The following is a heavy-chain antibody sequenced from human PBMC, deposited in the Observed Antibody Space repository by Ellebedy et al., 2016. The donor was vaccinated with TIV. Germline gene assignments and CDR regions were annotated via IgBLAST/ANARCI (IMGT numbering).Heavy chain of an antibody. CDR3: ARDGSGWKRAVDYFDY. J-gene: IGHJ4*02. CDR2: ISSSSSTI. Sequence: GGSLRLSXAASGFTFSSYSMNWVRQAPGKGLEWVSYISSSSSTIYYADSVKGRFTISRDNAKNSLYLQMNSLRAEDTAVYYCARDGSGWKRAVDYFDYWGQGTLVTVSS. D-gene: IGHD6-19*01. CDR1: GFTFSSYS. V-gene: IGHV3-48*04.